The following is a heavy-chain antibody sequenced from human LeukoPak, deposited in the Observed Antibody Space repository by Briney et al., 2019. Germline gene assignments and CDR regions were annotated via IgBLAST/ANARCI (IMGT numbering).Heavy chain of an antibody. V-gene: IGHV4-59*01. CDR2: IYYSGST. CDR1: GGSISSYY. D-gene: IGHD2-8*01. Sequence: SETLSLTCTVSGGSISSYYWSWIRQPPGKGLEWIGYIYYSGSTNYNPSLKSRVYISVDTSNNQFSLKLSSVTAADTAVYYCAGIVRAFDIWGQGTMVTVSS. J-gene: IGHJ3*02. CDR3: AGIVRAFDI.